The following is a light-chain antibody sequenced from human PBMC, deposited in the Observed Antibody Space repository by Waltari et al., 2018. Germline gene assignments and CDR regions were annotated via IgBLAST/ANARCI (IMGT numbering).Light chain of an antibody. CDR3: AAWDDSLTVR. Sequence: QSVLTQPPSASGTPGPRVTIPCSGRSSNTGSRSVCWYQQLPGTAPKLLIYRNDPRPSGVPDRFSGFRSGTSASLAISGLRSEDEADYYCAAWDDSLTVRFGGGTKLTVL. CDR1: SSNTGSRS. V-gene: IGLV1-47*01. J-gene: IGLJ3*02. CDR2: RND.